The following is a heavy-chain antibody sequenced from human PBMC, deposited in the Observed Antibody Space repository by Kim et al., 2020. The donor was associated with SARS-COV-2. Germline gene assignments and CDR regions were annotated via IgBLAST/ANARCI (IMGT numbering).Heavy chain of an antibody. Sequence: ASVKVSCKASGYTFTSYDINWVRQATGQGLEWMGWMNPNSGNTGYAQKFQGRVTMTRNTSISTAYMELSSLRSEDTAVYYCARGGPSSGWYVPWYGMDVWGQGTTVTVSS. D-gene: IGHD6-19*01. V-gene: IGHV1-8*01. J-gene: IGHJ6*02. CDR2: MNPNSGNT. CDR1: GYTFTSYD. CDR3: ARGGPSSGWYVPWYGMDV.